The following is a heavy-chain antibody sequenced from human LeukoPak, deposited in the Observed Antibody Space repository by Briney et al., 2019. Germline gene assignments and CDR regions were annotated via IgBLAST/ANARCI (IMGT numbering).Heavy chain of an antibody. D-gene: IGHD6-19*01. CDR3: ASTLAVAGPGDVDY. CDR1: GFTFSSYE. Sequence: GGSLRLSCAASGFTFSSYEMNRVRQAPGKGLEWVSYISSSGSTIYYADSVKGRVTISRDNAKNSLYLQMNSLRAEDTAVYYCASTLAVAGPGDVDYWGQGTLVTVSS. CDR2: ISSSGSTI. J-gene: IGHJ4*02. V-gene: IGHV3-48*03.